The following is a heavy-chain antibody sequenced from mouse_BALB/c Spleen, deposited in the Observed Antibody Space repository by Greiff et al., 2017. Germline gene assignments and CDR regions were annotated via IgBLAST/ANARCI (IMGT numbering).Heavy chain of an antibody. D-gene: IGHD1-1*01. V-gene: IGHV1-4*01. CDR3: ARSDYGSSYWFAY. Sequence: VQLQQSGAELARPGASVKMSCKASGYTFTSYTMHWVKQRPGQGLEWIGYINHSSGYTNYNQKFKDKATLTADKSSSTAYMQLSSLTSEDSAVYYCARSDYGSSYWFAYWGQGTLVTVSA. CDR2: INHSSGYT. J-gene: IGHJ3*01. CDR1: GYTFTSYT.